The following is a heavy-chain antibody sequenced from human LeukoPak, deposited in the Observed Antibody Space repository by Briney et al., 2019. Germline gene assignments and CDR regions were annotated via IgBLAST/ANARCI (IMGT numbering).Heavy chain of an antibody. D-gene: IGHD2-2*01. Sequence: SETLSLTCTVSGGSISSSSYYWGWIRQPPGKGLEWIGSIYYSGSTYYNPSLKSRVTISVDTSKNQFSLKLSSVTAADTAVYYCATIGAPRYCSSTSCYFNWFDPWGQGTLVTVSS. CDR2: IYYSGST. CDR1: GGSISSSSYY. CDR3: ATIGAPRYCSSTSCYFNWFDP. J-gene: IGHJ5*02. V-gene: IGHV4-39*07.